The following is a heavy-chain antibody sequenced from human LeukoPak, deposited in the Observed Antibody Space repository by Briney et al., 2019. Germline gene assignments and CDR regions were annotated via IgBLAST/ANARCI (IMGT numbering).Heavy chain of an antibody. J-gene: IGHJ6*03. CDR2: INWNGGST. D-gene: IGHD3-3*01. Sequence: GGTLRLSCAASGFTFSSYAMSWVRQAPGKGLEWVSGINWNGGSTGYADSVKGRFTIPRDNAKNSLYLQMNSLRAEDTALYYCARGGITIFGVVSYMDVWGKGTTVTVSS. CDR3: ARGGITIFGVVSYMDV. V-gene: IGHV3-20*04. CDR1: GFTFSSYA.